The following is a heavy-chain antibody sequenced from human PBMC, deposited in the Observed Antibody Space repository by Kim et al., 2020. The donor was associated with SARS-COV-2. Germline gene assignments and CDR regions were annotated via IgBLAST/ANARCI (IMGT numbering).Heavy chain of an antibody. CDR3: ARDWNNYDILTGYYNVISGNGFDP. D-gene: IGHD3-9*01. CDR2: IIPIFGTA. Sequence: SVKVSCKASGGTFSSYAISWVRQAPGQGLEWMGGIIPIFGTANYAQKFQGRVTITADESTSTAYMELSSLRSEDTAVYYCARDWNNYDILTGYYNVISGNGFDPWGQGTLVTVSS. CDR1: GGTFSSYA. V-gene: IGHV1-69*13. J-gene: IGHJ5*02.